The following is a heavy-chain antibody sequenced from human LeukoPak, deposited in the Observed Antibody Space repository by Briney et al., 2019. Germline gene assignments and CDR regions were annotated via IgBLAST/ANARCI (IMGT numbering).Heavy chain of an antibody. Sequence: SETLSLTCAVYGGSFSGYYWSWIRQPPGKGLEWIGEINHSGSTNYNPSLKSRVTISVDTSKNQFSLKLSSVTAADTAVYYCARSSPYYDFWSGYYHTVMVTPFFDYWGQGTLVTVSS. CDR3: ARSSPYYDFWSGYYHTVMVTPFFDY. CDR2: INHSGST. V-gene: IGHV4-34*01. CDR1: GGSFSGYY. D-gene: IGHD3-3*01. J-gene: IGHJ4*02.